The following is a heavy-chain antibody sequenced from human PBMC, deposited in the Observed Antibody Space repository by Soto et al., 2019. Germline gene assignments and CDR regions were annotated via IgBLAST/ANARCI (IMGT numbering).Heavy chain of an antibody. CDR1: GGSFSGYY. D-gene: IGHD6-6*01. CDR3: ASLGPEYSSSWDLGDWFDP. CDR2: INHSGST. Sequence: SETLSLTCAVYGGSFSGYYWSWIRQPPGKGLEWIGEINHSGSTNYNPSLKSRVTISVDTSKNQFSLKLSSVTAADTAVYYYASLGPEYSSSWDLGDWFDPWGQGTLVTVSS. V-gene: IGHV4-34*01. J-gene: IGHJ5*02.